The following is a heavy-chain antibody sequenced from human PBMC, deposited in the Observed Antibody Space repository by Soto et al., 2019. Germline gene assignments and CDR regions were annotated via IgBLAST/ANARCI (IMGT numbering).Heavy chain of an antibody. Sequence: PGGSLRLSCAASGFTFSSYWMSWVRQAPGKGLEWVANIKQDGSEKYYVDSVKGRFTISRDNAKNSLYLQMNSLRAEDTAVYYCAGAEVAPVVPAVMYYFDYWGQGTLVTVSS. D-gene: IGHD2-2*01. CDR1: GFTFSSYW. CDR2: IKQDGSEK. V-gene: IGHV3-7*03. J-gene: IGHJ4*02. CDR3: AGAEVAPVVPAVMYYFDY.